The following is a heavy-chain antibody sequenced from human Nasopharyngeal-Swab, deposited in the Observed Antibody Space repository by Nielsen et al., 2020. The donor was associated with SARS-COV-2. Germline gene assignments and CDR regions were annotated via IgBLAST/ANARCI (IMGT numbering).Heavy chain of an antibody. J-gene: IGHJ4*02. CDR2: IRSKGNTYAT. CDR1: GFTFSDSA. D-gene: IGHD2-15*01. Sequence: GESLKISCAASGFTFSDSAIHWVRQASGKGLAWVGRIRSKGNTYATAYAASVKGRFIIFRDDPTNTAYLQMNSLKTEDTAMYYCTRCGGGCYSGRDYWGQGTLVTVSS. CDR3: TRCGGGCYSGRDY. V-gene: IGHV3-73*01.